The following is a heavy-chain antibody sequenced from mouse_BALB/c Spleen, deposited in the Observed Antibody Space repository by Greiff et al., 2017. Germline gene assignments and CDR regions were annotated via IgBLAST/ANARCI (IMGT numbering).Heavy chain of an antibody. CDR2: ISYSGST. CDR3: ARVNYGSSYFYAMDY. V-gene: IGHV3-2*02. D-gene: IGHD1-1*01. Sequence: EVKLVESGPGLVKPSQSLSLTCTVTGYSITSDYAWNWIRQFPGNKLEWMGYISYSGSTSYNPSLKSRISITRDTSKNQFFLQLNSVTTEDTATYYCARVNYGSSYFYAMDYWGQGTSVTVSS. J-gene: IGHJ4*01. CDR1: GYSITSDYA.